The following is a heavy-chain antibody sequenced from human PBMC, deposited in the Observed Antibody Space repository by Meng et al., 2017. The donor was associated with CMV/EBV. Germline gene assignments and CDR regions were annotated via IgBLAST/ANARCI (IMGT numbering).Heavy chain of an antibody. CDR2: IYWDDDK. D-gene: IGHD6-13*01. CDR1: GFSLRTSGVV. J-gene: IGHJ4*02. CDR3: ARIAAAGRFDY. Sequence: QITLEVSGPTLVKPTQTLTLTCTFSGFSLRTSGVVVGWIRQPPGKALEWLALIYWDDDKRYSPSLKSRLTITKDTSKNQVVLTMTNMDPVDTATYYCARIAAAGRFDYWGQGTLVTVSS. V-gene: IGHV2-5*02.